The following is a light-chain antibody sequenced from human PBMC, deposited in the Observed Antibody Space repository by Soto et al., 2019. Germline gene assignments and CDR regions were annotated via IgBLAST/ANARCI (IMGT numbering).Light chain of an antibody. CDR2: GAS. V-gene: IGKV3-20*01. J-gene: IGKJ1*01. Sequence: EIVLTQSPGTLSLSPGERATLSCRASQSVSSSFLAWYQQKPGQAPRLLIYGASSRASGILDRFSGSGSGTDFTLTISRLEPEDFAVYYCQQYDRSPPWTFGQGTKVEIK. CDR3: QQYDRSPPWT. CDR1: QSVSSSF.